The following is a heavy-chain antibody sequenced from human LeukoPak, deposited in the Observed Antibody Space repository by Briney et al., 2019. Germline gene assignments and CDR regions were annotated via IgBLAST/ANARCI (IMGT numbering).Heavy chain of an antibody. CDR2: IIPIFGTA. J-gene: IGHJ4*02. D-gene: IGHD1-26*01. V-gene: IGHV1-69*13. CDR1: GYTFTKYG. Sequence: SVKVSCKASGYTFTKYGITWVRQAPGQGLEWMGGIIPIFGTANYAQKFQGRVTITADESTSTAYMELSSLRSEDTAVYYCAHIWELRNYWGQGTLVTVSS. CDR3: AHIWELRNY.